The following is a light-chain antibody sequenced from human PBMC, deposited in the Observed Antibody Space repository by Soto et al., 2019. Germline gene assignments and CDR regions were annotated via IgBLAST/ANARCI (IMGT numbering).Light chain of an antibody. CDR1: SRDIGGYDF. CDR2: NVN. V-gene: IGLV2-8*01. Sequence: QSALTQPPSASGSPGQAVTISCTGTSRDIGGYDFVSWYQVRPGEAPQLIIYNVNGRPSGVPRRFSGSKSGNTASLTVSGLQAVDEADYYCSSYSATNICLFGNATKLTV. J-gene: IGLJ1*01. CDR3: SSYSATNICL.